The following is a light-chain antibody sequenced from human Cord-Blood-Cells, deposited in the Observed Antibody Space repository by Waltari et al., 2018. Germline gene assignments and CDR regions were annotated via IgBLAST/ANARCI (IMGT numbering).Light chain of an antibody. Sequence: DIVMTQSPDSLAGSLGERATINCKSSQSVLSSSNNKNYLAWYQQKPGQPPKLLIYWASTWESGVPDRFSGSGSGTDFTLTISSLQAEDVAVYYCQQYYSTPFTFGPGTKVDIK. CDR2: WAS. CDR1: QSVLSSSNNKNY. V-gene: IGKV4-1*01. CDR3: QQYYSTPFT. J-gene: IGKJ3*01.